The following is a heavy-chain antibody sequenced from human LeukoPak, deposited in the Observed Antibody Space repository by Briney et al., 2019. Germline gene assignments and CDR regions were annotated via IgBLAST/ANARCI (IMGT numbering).Heavy chain of an antibody. CDR3: ARSKALSFWSGYLKGDWFDP. J-gene: IGHJ5*02. V-gene: IGHV1-8*01. CDR1: GYTFTSYD. CDR2: MNPNSGNT. D-gene: IGHD3-3*01. Sequence: ASVKVSCKASGYTFTSYDINWVRQATGQGLEWMGWMNPNSGNTGYAQKFQGRVTMTRNTSISTAYMELSSLRSEDTAVYYCARSKALSFWSGYLKGDWFDPWGQGTLVTVSS.